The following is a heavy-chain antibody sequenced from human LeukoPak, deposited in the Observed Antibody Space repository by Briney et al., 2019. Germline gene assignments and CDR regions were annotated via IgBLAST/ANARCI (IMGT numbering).Heavy chain of an antibody. CDR1: GFTFDDYA. CDR2: ISWDGGST. D-gene: IGHD3-10*01. Sequence: GGSLRLSCAASGFTFDDYAMHWVRQAPGKGLEWVSLISWDGGSTYYADSVKGRFTISRDNSKNSLYLQMNSLRAEDTALYYCAKDKLRWSGSGSVLDYWGQGTLVTVSS. CDR3: AKDKLRWSGSGSVLDY. V-gene: IGHV3-43D*03. J-gene: IGHJ4*02.